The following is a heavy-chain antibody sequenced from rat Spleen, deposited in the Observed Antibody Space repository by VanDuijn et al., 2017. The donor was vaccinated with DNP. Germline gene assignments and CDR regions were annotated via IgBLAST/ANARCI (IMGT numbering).Heavy chain of an antibody. CDR1: GFTFSDYN. CDR3: ARWSMAFAY. D-gene: IGHD4-2*01. CDR2: ISYDGSST. V-gene: IGHV5-7*01. J-gene: IGHJ3*01. Sequence: EVQLVESGGGLVQPGNSLKLSCAASGFTFSDYNMAWVRQAPKKGLEWVATISYDGSSTYYRDSVKGRFTISRDSAKSTLYLQMDSLRSEDTATYYCARWSMAFAYWGQGTLVTVSS.